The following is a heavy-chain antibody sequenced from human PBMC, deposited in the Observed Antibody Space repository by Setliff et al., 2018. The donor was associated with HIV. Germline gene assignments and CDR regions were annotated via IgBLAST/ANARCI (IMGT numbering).Heavy chain of an antibody. Sequence: PGGSLRLSCVASGFSLNNYWMCWVRQAPGQGLEWVANIDLDGSEKNYVESVKGRFTISRDNAKNTLYLQMNSLKTEDTAVYYCTTDHDYGEHAFDIWGQGTMVTVSS. CDR3: TTDHDYGEHAFDI. D-gene: IGHD4-17*01. CDR2: IDLDGSEK. CDR1: GFSLNNYW. V-gene: IGHV3-7*03. J-gene: IGHJ3*02.